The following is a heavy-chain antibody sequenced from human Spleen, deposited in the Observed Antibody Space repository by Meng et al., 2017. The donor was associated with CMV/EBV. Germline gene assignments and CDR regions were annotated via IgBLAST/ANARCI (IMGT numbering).Heavy chain of an antibody. CDR2: ISPFNGDT. J-gene: IGHJ4*02. CDR3: ARDLRGMVVAATPFDY. D-gene: IGHD2-15*01. V-gene: IGHV1-18*01. Sequence: GYTFTKPALSWVRQAPGQGLEWMGWISPFNGDTNYAQKFQGRVTMTTDMSTNTAYMELRSLRSDDTAVYYCARDLRGMVVAATPFDYWGQGTLVTVSS. CDR1: GYTFTKPA.